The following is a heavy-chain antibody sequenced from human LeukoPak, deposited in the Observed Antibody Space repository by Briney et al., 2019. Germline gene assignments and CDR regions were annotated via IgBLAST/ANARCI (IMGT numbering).Heavy chain of an antibody. D-gene: IGHD1-14*01. J-gene: IGHJ4*02. V-gene: IGHV4-59*01. CDR1: GGSTSSYY. Sequence: SETLSLTCTVSGGSTSSYYWSWIRQPPGKGLEWIGYIYYSGSTNYNPSPKSRVTISVNTSKNQFSLKLSSVTAADPAVYYCGRAYNFFDYWGQGTLVTVSS. CDR3: GRAYNFFDY. CDR2: IYYSGST.